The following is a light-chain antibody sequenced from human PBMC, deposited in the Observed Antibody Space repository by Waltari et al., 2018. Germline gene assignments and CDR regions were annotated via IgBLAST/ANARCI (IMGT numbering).Light chain of an antibody. CDR2: APS. V-gene: IGKV1D-12*01. J-gene: IGKJ5*01. CDR3: QQANSFPAT. Sequence: DIQMTQSPSSVSASGGDRVTSTCRASQGISSWLAWYQQKPGTAPELLFYAPSSLQSGVPSRFSGGGSGTDFTLTISRLPPEDFATYYCQQANSFPATFGQGTRLEIK. CDR1: QGISSW.